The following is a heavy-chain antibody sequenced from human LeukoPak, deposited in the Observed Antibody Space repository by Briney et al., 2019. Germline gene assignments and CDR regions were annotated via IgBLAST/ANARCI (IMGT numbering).Heavy chain of an antibody. CDR3: ARRSYYDSSGYYYCNY. D-gene: IGHD3-22*01. CDR2: ISSSSSYI. CDR1: GFTFSSYS. Sequence: GGSLRLSCAASGFTFSSYSMNWVRQAPGKGLEWVSSISSSSSYIYYADSVKGRFTISRDNAKNSLYLQMNSLRAEDTAVYYCARRSYYDSSGYYYCNYWGQGTLVTVSS. V-gene: IGHV3-21*01. J-gene: IGHJ4*02.